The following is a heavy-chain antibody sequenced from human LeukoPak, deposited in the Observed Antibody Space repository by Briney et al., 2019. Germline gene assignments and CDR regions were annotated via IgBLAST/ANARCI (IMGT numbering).Heavy chain of an antibody. J-gene: IGHJ1*01. CDR1: GFTFSSYW. Sequence: GGSLRLSCAASGFTFSSYWMSWVRQAPGKGLEWVANIKQDGSEKYYVDSVTGRFTISRDNAKNSLYLQMNSLRAEDTAVYYCARASSIVGATSYFQHWGQGTLVTVSS. D-gene: IGHD1-26*01. CDR3: ARASSIVGATSYFQH. CDR2: IKQDGSEK. V-gene: IGHV3-7*01.